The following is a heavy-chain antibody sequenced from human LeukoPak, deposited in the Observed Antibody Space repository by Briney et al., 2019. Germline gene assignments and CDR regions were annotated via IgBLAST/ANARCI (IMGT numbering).Heavy chain of an antibody. CDR1: GCTFTSYA. V-gene: IGHV7-4-1*02. D-gene: IGHD6-19*01. J-gene: IGHJ3*02. CDR2: INTNTGNP. Sequence: ASVNVSCKASGCTFTSYAMNWVRQAPGQGLEWMGWINTNTGNPTYAQGFTGRFVFSLDTSVSTAYMQISRLKAEDTAVYYCARERPGIAVAGTTPGDAFDIWGQGTMVTVSP. CDR3: ARERPGIAVAGTTPGDAFDI.